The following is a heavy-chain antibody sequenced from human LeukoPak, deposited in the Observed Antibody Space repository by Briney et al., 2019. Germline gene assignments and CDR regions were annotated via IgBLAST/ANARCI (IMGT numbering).Heavy chain of an antibody. J-gene: IGHJ4*02. CDR3: ARPYGYDSSGYYLGYFDY. D-gene: IGHD3-22*01. CDR2: IYYSGST. CDR1: GGSISSSSYY. Sequence: SETLSLTCTVSGGSISSSSYYWGWIRQPPGKGLEWIGSIYYSGSTYYNPSLKSRVTISVDTSKNQFSLKLSSVTAADTAVYYCARPYGYDSSGYYLGYFDYWGQGTLVTVPS. V-gene: IGHV4-39*01.